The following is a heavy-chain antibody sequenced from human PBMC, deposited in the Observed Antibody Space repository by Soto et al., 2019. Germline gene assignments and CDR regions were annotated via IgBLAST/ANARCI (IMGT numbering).Heavy chain of an antibody. J-gene: IGHJ6*02. CDR2: IIPIFGTA. CDR1: GGTFSSYA. D-gene: IGHD2-21*02. Sequence: SVKVSCKASGGTFSSYAISWVRQAPGQGLEWMGGIIPIFGTANYAQKFQGRVTITADESTSTAYMELSSLRSEDTAVYYCATNVVTAIYGMDVWGQGTTVTVSS. V-gene: IGHV1-69*13. CDR3: ATNVVTAIYGMDV.